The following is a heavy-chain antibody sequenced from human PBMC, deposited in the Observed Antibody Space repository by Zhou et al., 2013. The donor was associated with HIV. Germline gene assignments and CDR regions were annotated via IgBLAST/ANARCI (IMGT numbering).Heavy chain of an antibody. V-gene: IGHV1-18*01. Sequence: VQLVQSAAEVKKPGASMKVSCKASGYIFTNYGISWVRQAPGQGLEWMGWINAYSGDTNYAQNLQGRVTMTTDTSTTTAYMELKSLRSDDTAVYYCARMDIVVVPAAPTPHYYYYMDVWAKGPRSPSP. J-gene: IGHJ6*03. CDR3: ARMDIVVVPAAPTPHYYYYMDV. CDR1: GYIFTNYG. D-gene: IGHD2-2*03. CDR2: INAYSGDT.